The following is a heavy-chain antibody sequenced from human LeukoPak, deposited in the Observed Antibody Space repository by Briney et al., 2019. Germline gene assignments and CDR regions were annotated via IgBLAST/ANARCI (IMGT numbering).Heavy chain of an antibody. CDR1: GYTFTSYD. CDR2: MNPNSGNT. V-gene: IGHV1-8*01. CDR3: ARMGTGRYYGSGKRTFDY. D-gene: IGHD3-10*01. J-gene: IGHJ4*02. Sequence: ASVKVSCKASGYTFTSYDINWVRQATGQGLEWMGWMNPNSGNTGYAQKFQGRVTMTRNTSISTAYMELSSLRSEDTAVYYCARMGTGRYYGSGKRTFDYWGQGTLVTVSS.